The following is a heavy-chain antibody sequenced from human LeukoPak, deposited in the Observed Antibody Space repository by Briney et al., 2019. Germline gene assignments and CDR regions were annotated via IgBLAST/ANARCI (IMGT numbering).Heavy chain of an antibody. J-gene: IGHJ6*03. CDR3: ARDSEALSYMDV. V-gene: IGHV3-21*01. Sequence: GGSLRLSCAASGFTFSSYSMNWVRQAPGKGLEWVSSISSSSSYIYYADSVKGRFTISRDNAKNSLYLQINSLRAEDTAVYYCARDSEALSYMDVWGKGTTVTVSS. CDR2: ISSSSSYI. CDR1: GFTFSSYS. D-gene: IGHD2/OR15-2a*01.